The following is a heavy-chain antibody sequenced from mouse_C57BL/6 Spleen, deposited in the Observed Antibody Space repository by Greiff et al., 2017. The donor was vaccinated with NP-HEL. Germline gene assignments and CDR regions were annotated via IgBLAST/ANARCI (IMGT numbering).Heavy chain of an antibody. CDR1: GYTFTSYD. V-gene: IGHV1-85*01. D-gene: IGHD2-4*01. CDR2: IYPRDGST. Sequence: VQLQQSGPELVKPGASVKLSCKASGYTFTSYDINWVKQRPGQGLEWIGWIYPRDGSTKYNEKFKGKATLTVDTSSSTAYMELHSLTSEDSAVYFCAREYDYDAAGFAYWGQGTLVTVSA. CDR3: AREYDYDAAGFAY. J-gene: IGHJ3*01.